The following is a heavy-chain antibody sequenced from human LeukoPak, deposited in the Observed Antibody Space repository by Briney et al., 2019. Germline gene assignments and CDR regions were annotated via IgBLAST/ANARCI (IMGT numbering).Heavy chain of an antibody. Sequence: GGSLRLSCAASGFTFSSYSMNWVRQGPGKGLEWVSYISSSSSTIYYADSMKGRFTISRDNAKNSLYLQMNSLRAEDTAVYYCARDLLAAAGTYWGQGTLVTVSS. CDR3: ARDLLAAAGTY. J-gene: IGHJ4*02. CDR1: GFTFSSYS. V-gene: IGHV3-48*04. D-gene: IGHD6-13*01. CDR2: ISSSSSTI.